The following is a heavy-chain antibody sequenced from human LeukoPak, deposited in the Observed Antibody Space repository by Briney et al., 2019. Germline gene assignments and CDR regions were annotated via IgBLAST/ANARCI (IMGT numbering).Heavy chain of an antibody. V-gene: IGHV3-30*02. D-gene: IGHD3-10*01. CDR1: GFTFSRFG. CDR2: LRYDGSDK. Sequence: GGSLRLSCAASGFTFSRFGMHWVRQGPGKGLEWVAFLRYDGSDKSYAESVKGRFIISRDNSKNILYVQMDSLRTEDTGVYFCARDFSYGVKGAFEYWGQGTLVTDSS. J-gene: IGHJ4*02. CDR3: ARDFSYGVKGAFEY.